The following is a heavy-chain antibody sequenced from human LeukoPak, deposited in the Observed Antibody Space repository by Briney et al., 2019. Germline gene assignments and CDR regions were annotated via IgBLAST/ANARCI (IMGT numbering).Heavy chain of an antibody. J-gene: IGHJ4*02. CDR3: VSDSESRSGGDY. V-gene: IGHV3-30*02. Sequence: PGGSLRLSCAASGFTFSSYGMHWVRQAPGKGLEWVAFIRYDGSNKYYADSVKGRFTISRDNAKNTVYLQMNSLRDEDTAVYYCVSDSESRSGGDYWGQGTLVTVSS. D-gene: IGHD1-26*01. CDR2: IRYDGSNK. CDR1: GFTFSSYG.